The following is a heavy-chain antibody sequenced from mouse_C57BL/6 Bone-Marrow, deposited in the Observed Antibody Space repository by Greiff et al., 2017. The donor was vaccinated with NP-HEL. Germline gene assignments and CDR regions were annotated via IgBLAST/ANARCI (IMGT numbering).Heavy chain of an antibody. CDR2: ISDGGSYT. J-gene: IGHJ4*01. Sequence: EVQLVESGGGLVKPGGSLKLSCAASGFTFSSYAMSWVRQTPEKRLEWVATISDGGSYTYYPDNVKGRFTISRDTAKNNLYLQMSHLKSEDTAMYYCARDLSYAMDYWGQGTSVTVSS. CDR1: GFTFSSYA. CDR3: ARDLSYAMDY. V-gene: IGHV5-4*01.